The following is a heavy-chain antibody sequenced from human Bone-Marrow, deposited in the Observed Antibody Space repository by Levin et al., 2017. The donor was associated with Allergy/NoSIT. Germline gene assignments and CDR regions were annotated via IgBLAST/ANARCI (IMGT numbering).Heavy chain of an antibody. D-gene: IGHD2-2*01. CDR1: GGSIDSTSYY. J-gene: IGHJ5*02. CDR3: ARQHCSSTRCSTGWGGWFDP. Sequence: PSETLSLTCTVSGGSIDSTSYYWGWVRQPPGTGLEWIGSVYYTGGAHYTPSLKSRVTISVDTSKNQFSLKMTSVTATATATYYCARQHCSSTRCSTGWGGWFDPWGQGILVTVTS. CDR2: VYYTGGA. V-gene: IGHV4-39*01.